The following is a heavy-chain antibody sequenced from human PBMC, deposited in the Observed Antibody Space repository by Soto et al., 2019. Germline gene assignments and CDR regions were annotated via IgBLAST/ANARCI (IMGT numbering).Heavy chain of an antibody. D-gene: IGHD3-22*01. CDR1: GYTFTSYA. CDR3: ARDRYYDSSGYRSPNWFDP. J-gene: IGHJ5*02. CDR2: INAGNGNT. Sequence: ASVKVSCKASGYTFTSYAMHWVRQAPGQRLEWMGWINAGNGNTKYSQKFQGRVTITRDTSASTAYMELSSLRSEDTAVYYCARDRYYDSSGYRSPNWFDPWGQATPVTVSS. V-gene: IGHV1-3*01.